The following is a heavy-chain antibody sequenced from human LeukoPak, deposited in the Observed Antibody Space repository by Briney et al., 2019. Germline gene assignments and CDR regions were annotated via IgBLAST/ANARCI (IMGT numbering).Heavy chain of an antibody. J-gene: IGHJ5*02. V-gene: IGHV1-18*01. CDR3: ARDQSRTSTPAPYNWFDP. Sequence: VASVKVSCKASGYTFTSYGISWVRQAPGQGLEWMGWISAYNGNTNYAHKLQGGVTITTDTSTSTAYMELSRLRSDDTAVYYCARDQSRTSTPAPYNWFDPWGQGTLVTVSS. CDR1: GYTFTSYG. CDR2: ISAYNGNT. D-gene: IGHD2-2*01.